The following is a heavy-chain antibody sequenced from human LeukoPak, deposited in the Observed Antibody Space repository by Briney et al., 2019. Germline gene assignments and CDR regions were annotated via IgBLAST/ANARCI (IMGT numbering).Heavy chain of an antibody. Sequence: PGGSLRLSCAASGVTFSDSAMTWHRQVPVKGLEWVSSISSSGSYIYYADSVKGRFTISRDNAKSSLYLEMNSLSADDTAVYHCARGAGTIFGVYYYYMDVWGKGTAVTVSS. D-gene: IGHD3-3*01. V-gene: IGHV3-21*01. CDR2: ISSSGSYI. CDR3: ARGAGTIFGVYYYYMDV. J-gene: IGHJ6*03. CDR1: GVTFSDSA.